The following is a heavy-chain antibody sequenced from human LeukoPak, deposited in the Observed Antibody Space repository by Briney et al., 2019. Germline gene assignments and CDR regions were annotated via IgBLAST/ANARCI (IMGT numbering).Heavy chain of an antibody. CDR2: INHSGST. CDR3: ARRGDYYYYMDV. Sequence: SETLSLTCAVYGGSFSGYYWSWIRQPPGKGLEWIGEINHSGSTNYNPSLKSRVTISVDTSKNQFSLKLSSVTAADTSVYYCARRGDYYYYMDVWGKGTTVTVSS. V-gene: IGHV4-34*01. CDR1: GGSFSGYY. J-gene: IGHJ6*03. D-gene: IGHD3-10*01.